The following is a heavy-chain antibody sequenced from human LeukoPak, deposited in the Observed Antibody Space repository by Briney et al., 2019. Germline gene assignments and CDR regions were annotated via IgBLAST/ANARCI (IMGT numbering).Heavy chain of an antibody. CDR2: IYYSGST. Sequence: KPSETLSLTCTVSGGSISSYYWSWIRQPPGKGLEWIGYIYYSGSTYYSPSLKSRVTISVDTSKNQFSLKLSSVTAADTAVHYCARVRRSAVAGLWLDYWGQGTLVTVSS. J-gene: IGHJ4*02. CDR3: ARVRRSAVAGLWLDY. V-gene: IGHV4-59*01. D-gene: IGHD6-19*01. CDR1: GGSISSYY.